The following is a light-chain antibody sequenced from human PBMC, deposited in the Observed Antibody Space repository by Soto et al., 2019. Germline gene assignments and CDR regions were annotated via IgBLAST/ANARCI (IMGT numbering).Light chain of an antibody. CDR2: DAS. CDR1: QGVSSY. CDR3: QQRSNWPL. Sequence: EIVLTQSPATLSLSPGERATLSCRASQGVSSYLAWYQQKPGQAPRLLIYDASNRATGIPARFSGGGPGTDFTLTISSLEPEDFAVYYCQQRSNWPLFGPGTKVDIK. J-gene: IGKJ3*01. V-gene: IGKV3D-11*01.